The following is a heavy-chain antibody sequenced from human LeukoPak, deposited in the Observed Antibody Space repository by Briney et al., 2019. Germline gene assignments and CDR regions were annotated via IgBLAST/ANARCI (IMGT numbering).Heavy chain of an antibody. CDR2: ISWNSGSI. Sequence: PGGSLRLSCAASGFTFSNYAMSWVRQAPGKGLEWVSGISWNSGSIGYADSVKGRFTISRDNAKNSLYLQMNSLRAEDTALYYCAKDYAPRYYYDSSGPGHWGQGTLVTVSS. CDR3: AKDYAPRYYYDSSGPGH. D-gene: IGHD3-22*01. J-gene: IGHJ4*02. V-gene: IGHV3-9*01. CDR1: GFTFSNYA.